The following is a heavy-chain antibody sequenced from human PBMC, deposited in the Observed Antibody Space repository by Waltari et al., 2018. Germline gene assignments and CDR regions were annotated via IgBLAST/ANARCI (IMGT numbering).Heavy chain of an antibody. CDR1: GYTFTSYG. CDR2: ISAYNGNT. CDR3: AGVAPGEQWAGTWLDYYYYYYMDV. Sequence: QVQLVQSGAEVKKPGASVKVSCKASGYTFTSYGISWVRQAPGQGLEWMGWISAYNGNTNYAQKLQGRVTMTTDTSTRTAYMELRGLRSDDTAVYYCAGVAPGEQWAGTWLDYYYYYYMDVWGKGTTVTVSS. V-gene: IGHV1-18*01. J-gene: IGHJ6*03. D-gene: IGHD6-19*01.